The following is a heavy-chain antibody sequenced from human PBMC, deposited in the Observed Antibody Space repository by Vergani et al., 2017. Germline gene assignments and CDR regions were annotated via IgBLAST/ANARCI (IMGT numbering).Heavy chain of an antibody. D-gene: IGHD2-2*01. V-gene: IGHV1-2*02. CDR1: GYTFTGYY. CDR3: GRDPLFDIVVVPAGNGGCY. CDR2: INPNSGGT. J-gene: IGHJ4*02. Sequence: QVQLVQSGAEVKKPGASVKVSCKASGYTFTGYYMHWVRQAPGQGLEWMGWINPNSGGTNYAQKFQGRVTMTRDTSIRTAYMELSRLRSDDPAVYYCGRDPLFDIVVVPAGNGGCYWGEGTLVTVSS.